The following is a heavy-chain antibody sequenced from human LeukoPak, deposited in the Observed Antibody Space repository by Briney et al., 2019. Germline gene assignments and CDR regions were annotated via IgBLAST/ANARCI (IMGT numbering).Heavy chain of an antibody. D-gene: IGHD2-15*01. CDR3: ARDRVGVVAATVYYYYYYMDV. J-gene: IGHJ6*03. CDR1: GFTFSSYS. CDR2: ISSSGSTI. V-gene: IGHV3-48*04. Sequence: PGGSLRLSYAASGFTFSSYSMNWVRQAPGKGLEWVSYISSSGSTIYYADSVKGRFTISRDNAKNSLYLQMNSLRAEDTAVYYCARDRVGVVAATVYYYYYYMDVWGKGTTVTVSS.